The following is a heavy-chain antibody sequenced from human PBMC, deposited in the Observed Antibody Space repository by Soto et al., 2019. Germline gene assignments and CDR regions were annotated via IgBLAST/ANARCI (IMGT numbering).Heavy chain of an antibody. J-gene: IGHJ4*02. V-gene: IGHV1-69*01. CDR1: GGLFSSYA. CDR2: IIPVFGTT. D-gene: IGHD3-22*01. Sequence: QEQLVQSGAEVKKSGSSVKVSCKDTGGLFSSYAVSWVRQAPGQGLEWMGGIIPVFGTTYYAENFQGRVTITADESTNTAYMELSSLTSEDTAMYYCARGGSGYVWFNEFWGLGTLVTVSS. CDR3: ARGGSGYVWFNEF.